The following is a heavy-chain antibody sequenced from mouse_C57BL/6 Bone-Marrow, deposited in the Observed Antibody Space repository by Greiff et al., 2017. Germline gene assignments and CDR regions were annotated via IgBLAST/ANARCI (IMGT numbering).Heavy chain of an antibody. Sequence: QVQLKQPGAELVKPGASVKVSCKASGYTFTSYWMHWVKQRPGQGLEWIGRIHPSDSDTNYNQKFKGKATLTVDKSSSTAYMQLSSLTSEDSAVYYCAISCGNYVGWFAYWGQGTLVTVSA. D-gene: IGHD2-1*01. CDR2: IHPSDSDT. V-gene: IGHV1-74*01. CDR1: GYTFTSYW. CDR3: AISCGNYVGWFAY. J-gene: IGHJ3*01.